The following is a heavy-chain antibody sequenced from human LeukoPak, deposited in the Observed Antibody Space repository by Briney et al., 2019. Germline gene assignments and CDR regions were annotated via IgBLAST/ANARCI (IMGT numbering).Heavy chain of an antibody. V-gene: IGHV4-39*01. Sequence: SETLSLTCTVSGGSISSSSYYWGWIRQPPGKALEWIGSIYYSGSTYYNPSLKSRVTISVDTSKNQFSLKLSSVTAADTAVYYCARRLTMENWFDPWGQGTLVTVSS. CDR1: GGSISSSSYY. CDR3: ARRLTMENWFDP. J-gene: IGHJ5*02. D-gene: IGHD3-3*01. CDR2: IYYSGST.